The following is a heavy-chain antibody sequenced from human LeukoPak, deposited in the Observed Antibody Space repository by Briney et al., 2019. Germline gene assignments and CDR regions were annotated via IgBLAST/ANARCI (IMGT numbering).Heavy chain of an antibody. Sequence: SVKVSCKASGGTFSSYAISWVRQAPGQGLEWMGRIIPILGIANYAQKFQGRVTITADKSTSTACMELSSLRSEDTAVYYCARDAGSYFHYWGQGTLVTVSS. D-gene: IGHD1-26*01. J-gene: IGHJ4*02. CDR1: GGTFSSYA. CDR3: ARDAGSYFHY. CDR2: IIPILGIA. V-gene: IGHV1-69*04.